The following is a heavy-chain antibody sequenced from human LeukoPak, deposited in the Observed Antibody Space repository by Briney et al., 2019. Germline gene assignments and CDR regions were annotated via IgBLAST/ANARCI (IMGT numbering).Heavy chain of an antibody. D-gene: IGHD1-26*01. Sequence: PGGSLRLSCAASGFTFSSYSMNWVRQAPGKGVEWVLHITASGTAMFYADSVKGRFTISRDNAKNSLYLQMNSLRDEDTAVYYCASSGSYRFDYWGQGTLVTVSS. J-gene: IGHJ4*02. V-gene: IGHV3-48*02. CDR1: GFTFSSYS. CDR2: ITASGTAM. CDR3: ASSGSYRFDY.